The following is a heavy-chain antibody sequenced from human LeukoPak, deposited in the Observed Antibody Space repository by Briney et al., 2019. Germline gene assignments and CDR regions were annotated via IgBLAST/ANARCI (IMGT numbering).Heavy chain of an antibody. CDR1: GFTFSYYG. CDR3: VAWGNSGNS. J-gene: IGHJ3*01. D-gene: IGHD1-26*01. V-gene: IGHV3-7*01. Sequence: GGSLRLSCAASGFTFSYYGMSWVRQAPAKGLEWVAHMNGDGSQIYYMDFVKGRFTISRDNAKSSLYLQMNGLRAEDTAVYYCVAWGNSGNSWGQGTMVIVSS. CDR2: MNGDGSQI.